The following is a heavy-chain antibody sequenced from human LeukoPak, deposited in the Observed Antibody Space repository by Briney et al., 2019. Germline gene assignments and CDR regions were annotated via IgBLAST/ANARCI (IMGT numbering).Heavy chain of an antibody. V-gene: IGHV3-30*02. CDR2: IRNDGSNQ. Sequence: GGSLRLSCAASGFTFSSYSMNWVRQAPGKGLEWVAFIRNDGSNQYYADSVTGRFTISRDNSKNALYLQMNSLRPEETAVYYCVKGAGGSANYYYLDVWGKGTTVTVSS. J-gene: IGHJ6*03. D-gene: IGHD3-10*01. CDR1: GFTFSSYS. CDR3: VKGAGGSANYYYLDV.